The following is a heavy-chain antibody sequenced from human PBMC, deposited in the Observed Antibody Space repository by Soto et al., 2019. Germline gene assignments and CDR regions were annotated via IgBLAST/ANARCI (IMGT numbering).Heavy chain of an antibody. CDR2: INHSGST. Sequence: SETLSLTCAVYGGSFSGYYWSWIRQPPGKGLEWIGEINHSGSTNYNPSLKSRVTISVDTSKNQFSLKLSSVTAADTAVYYCARVQDRYCTNGVCCGGHYYYYYMDVWGKGTTVTVSS. CDR1: GGSFSGYY. D-gene: IGHD2-8*01. J-gene: IGHJ6*03. V-gene: IGHV4-34*01. CDR3: ARVQDRYCTNGVCCGGHYYYYYMDV.